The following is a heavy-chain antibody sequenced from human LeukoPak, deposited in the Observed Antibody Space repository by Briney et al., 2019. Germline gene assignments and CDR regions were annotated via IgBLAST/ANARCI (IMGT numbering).Heavy chain of an antibody. V-gene: IGHV3-7*01. CDR1: GFTFSNYW. Sequence: GGSLRLSCAASGFTFSNYWMHWVRQVPGKGLEWVANIKQDGREKNYVDFVKGRFTISRDNAKNSLYLQMNSLRAEDTAVYYCARDSRGTFDYWGQGTLVTVSS. CDR2: IKQDGREK. CDR3: ARDSRGTFDY. D-gene: IGHD2-15*01. J-gene: IGHJ4*02.